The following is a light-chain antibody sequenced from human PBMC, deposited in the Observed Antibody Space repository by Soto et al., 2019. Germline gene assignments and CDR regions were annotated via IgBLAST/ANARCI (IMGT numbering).Light chain of an antibody. V-gene: IGKV1-5*03. J-gene: IGKJ5*01. CDR2: KAS. CDR3: QQYESYSVT. CDR1: QSISSW. Sequence: DIQMTQSPSTLSASVGDRVTITCRASQSISSWLAWYQQKPGKAPNLLIYKASSLESGVPSRFSGSGSGTEFTLPISSLQPDDFETYYCQQYESYSVTFGQGTRLEIK.